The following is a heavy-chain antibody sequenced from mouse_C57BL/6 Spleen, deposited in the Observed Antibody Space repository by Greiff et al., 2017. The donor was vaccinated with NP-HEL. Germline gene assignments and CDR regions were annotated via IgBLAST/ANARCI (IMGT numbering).Heavy chain of an antibody. CDR1: GYSFTGYY. CDR3: ARLIRNAMDY. J-gene: IGHJ4*01. Sequence: EVQLQQSGPELVKPGASVKISCKASGYSFTGYYMNWVKQSPEKSLEWIGEINPSTGGTTYNQKFKAKATLTVDKSSSTAYMQLKSLTSEDSAVYYCARLIRNAMDYWGQGTSVTVSS. D-gene: IGHD3-2*02. V-gene: IGHV1-42*01. CDR2: INPSTGGT.